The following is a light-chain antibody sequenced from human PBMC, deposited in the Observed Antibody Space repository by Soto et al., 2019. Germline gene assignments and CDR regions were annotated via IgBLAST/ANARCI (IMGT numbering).Light chain of an antibody. Sequence: EIVMTQSRATLSVSPGLRSTLSCMASQSVSSSYLAWYQQKPGQAPRLLIYGASSRATGIPNRFSDSGSGTDFTLTISRLEPEDFAVYDCQHYGSSPTFGQGTKVDIK. J-gene: IGKJ1*01. CDR2: GAS. CDR3: QHYGSSPT. V-gene: IGKV3-20*01. CDR1: QSVSSSY.